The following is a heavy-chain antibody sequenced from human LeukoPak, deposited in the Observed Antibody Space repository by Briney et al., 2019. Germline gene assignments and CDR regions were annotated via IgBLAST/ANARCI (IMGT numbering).Heavy chain of an antibody. CDR2: MYNRGST. CDR1: GDAISNYY. V-gene: IGHV4-59*01. D-gene: IGHD6-19*01. J-gene: IGHJ4*02. CDR3: ARAEKAVTGTLDY. Sequence: SETLSLTCTVSGDAISNYYWSWIRQSPGKKLEWIGYMYNRGSTIYNPSLKSRVTISTDTSKNQFSLRLTSVTAADTAVYYCARAEKAVTGTLDYWGQGTLITVSS.